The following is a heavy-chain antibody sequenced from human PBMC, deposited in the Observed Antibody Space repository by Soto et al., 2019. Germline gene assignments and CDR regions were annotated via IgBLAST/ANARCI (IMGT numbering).Heavy chain of an antibody. CDR2: IIPILGIA. CDR1: GGTFSSYT. D-gene: IGHD4-17*01. Sequence: QVQLVQSGAEVKKPGSSVKVSCKASGGTFSSYTISWVRQAPGQGLEWMGRIIPILGIANYAQKFQGRVTITADKSTSTADMELSSLRSEDTAVYYYASPDGYGAADVWGQGTTVTVSS. CDR3: ASPDGYGAADV. J-gene: IGHJ6*02. V-gene: IGHV1-69*02.